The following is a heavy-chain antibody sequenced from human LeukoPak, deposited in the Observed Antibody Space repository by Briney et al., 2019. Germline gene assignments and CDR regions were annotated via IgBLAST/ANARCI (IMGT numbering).Heavy chain of an antibody. V-gene: IGHV1-46*01. D-gene: IGHD5-18*01. J-gene: IGHJ5*02. Sequence: ASVKVSCKASGYTFTSYYMHWVRQAPGRGLEWMGIINPSGGSSSYAQKFQGRVTMTRDTSTSTVYMELSSLRSEDTAVYYCARDPNPYSHGFVTRYWFDPWGQGTLVTVSS. CDR1: GYTFTSYY. CDR3: ARDPNPYSHGFVTRYWFDP. CDR2: INPSGGSS.